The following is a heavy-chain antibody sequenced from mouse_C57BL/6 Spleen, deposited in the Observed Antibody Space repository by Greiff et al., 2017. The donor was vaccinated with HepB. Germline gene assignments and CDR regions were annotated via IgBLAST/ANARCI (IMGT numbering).Heavy chain of an antibody. V-gene: IGHV1-42*01. Sequence: EVQLQESGPELVKPGASVKISCKASGYSFTGYYMNWVKQSPEKSLEWIGEINPSTGGTTYNQKFKAKATLTVDKSSSTAYMQLKSLISEDSAVYYCARRTGSSLDYWGQGTTLTVSS. J-gene: IGHJ2*01. D-gene: IGHD1-1*01. CDR1: GYSFTGYY. CDR3: ARRTGSSLDY. CDR2: INPSTGGT.